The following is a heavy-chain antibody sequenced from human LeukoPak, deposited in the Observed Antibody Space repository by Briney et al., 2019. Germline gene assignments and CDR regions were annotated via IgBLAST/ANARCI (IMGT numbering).Heavy chain of an antibody. CDR3: ARDGDYETVYFDY. Sequence: SETLSLTCAVYGGSFSGYYWSWIRQPPGKGLEWIGEINHSGSTNYNPSLKSRVTISVDTSKNQFSLKLSSVTAADAAVYYCARDGDYETVYFDYWGQGTLVTVSS. V-gene: IGHV4-34*01. CDR2: INHSGST. CDR1: GGSFSGYY. J-gene: IGHJ4*02. D-gene: IGHD4-17*01.